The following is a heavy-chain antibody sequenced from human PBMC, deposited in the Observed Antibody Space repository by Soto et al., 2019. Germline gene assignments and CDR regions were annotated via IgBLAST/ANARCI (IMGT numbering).Heavy chain of an antibody. CDR3: ARDYGGSGRFDY. D-gene: IGHD4-17*01. J-gene: IGHJ4*02. CDR1: GFTVSSNY. V-gene: IGHV3-66*01. CDR2: IYTGGST. Sequence: GGSLRLSCAASGFTVSSNYMSWVRQAPGKGLEWVSVIYTGGSTYYADSVKGRFTISRDNSKNTLYLQMNSLRAEDTAVYYCARDYGGSGRFDYWGQGALVTVSS.